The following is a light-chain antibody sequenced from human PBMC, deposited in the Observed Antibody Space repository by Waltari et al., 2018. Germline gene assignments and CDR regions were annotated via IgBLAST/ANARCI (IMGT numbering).Light chain of an antibody. CDR3: LQDYNYPRT. Sequence: AIQMTQSPSSLSASVRDRVTITCRASQGIGNDLGWYQQKPGKAPNLLIYGSSSLQSGVPSRFSGSGSGTEFTLTISSLQPEDFATYYCLQDYNYPRTFGQGTKVEIK. J-gene: IGKJ1*01. CDR1: QGIGND. V-gene: IGKV1-6*01. CDR2: GSS.